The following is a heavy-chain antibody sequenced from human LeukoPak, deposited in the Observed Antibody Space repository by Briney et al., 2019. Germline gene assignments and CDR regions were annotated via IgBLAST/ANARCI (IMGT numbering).Heavy chain of an antibody. D-gene: IGHD2-2*01. CDR2: ISTYGGST. V-gene: IGHV3-64*01. CDR3: ATSLCCTSTSCLDY. J-gene: IGHJ4*02. CDR1: GFTFSTYS. Sequence: GGSLRLSCAASGFTFSTYSMHWVRQAPGKGLEYVSVISTYGGSTYYANSVKGRFTISRDNSKNTLYLQMGSLRAEDMAVYYCATSLCCTSTSCLDYWGQGTLVTVSS.